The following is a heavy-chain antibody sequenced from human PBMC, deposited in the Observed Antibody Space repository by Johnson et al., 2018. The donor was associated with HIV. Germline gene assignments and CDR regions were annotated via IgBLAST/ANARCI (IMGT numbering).Heavy chain of an antibody. Sequence: VQLVESGGGVVQPGGSLRLSCAASGFTFSSYGMSWVRQAPGKGLEWVSGITGTGGSTYYADSLKGRFTISRDNSKNTLYLQMNSLRAEDTAVYYCASQVRGLRLGVDAFDIWGQGTLVTVSS. J-gene: IGHJ3*02. CDR3: ASQVRGLRLGVDAFDI. V-gene: IGHV3-23*04. CDR2: ITGTGGST. CDR1: GFTFSSYG. D-gene: IGHD5-12*01.